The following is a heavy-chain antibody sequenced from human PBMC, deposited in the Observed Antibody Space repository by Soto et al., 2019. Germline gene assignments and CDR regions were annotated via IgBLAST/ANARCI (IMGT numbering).Heavy chain of an antibody. V-gene: IGHV3-21*01. D-gene: IGHD2-2*01. Sequence: KPGGSLRLSCAASGFTFSIYSMNWVRHAPGKGLEWVSSISSSSSYIYYADSVKGRFTISRDNAKNSLYLQMNSLRAEDTAVYYCARVPRYCSSTSCYYYYYYYGMDVWGQGTTVTVSS. J-gene: IGHJ6*02. CDR2: ISSSSSYI. CDR3: ARVPRYCSSTSCYYYYYYYGMDV. CDR1: GFTFSIYS.